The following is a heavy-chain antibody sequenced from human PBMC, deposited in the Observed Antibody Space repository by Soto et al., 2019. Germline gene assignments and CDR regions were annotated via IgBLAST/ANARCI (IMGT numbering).Heavy chain of an antibody. CDR1: GGSISSGGYY. V-gene: IGHV4-31*03. Sequence: SETLSLTCTVSGGSISSGGYYWSWIRQHPGKGLEWIGYIYYSGSTYYNPSLKSRVTISVDTSKNQFSLKLSSVTAADTAVYYCARDLPYGSGSYYGRNAFDLWGQGTMVTVSS. J-gene: IGHJ3*01. D-gene: IGHD3-10*01. CDR3: ARDLPYGSGSYYGRNAFDL. CDR2: IYYSGST.